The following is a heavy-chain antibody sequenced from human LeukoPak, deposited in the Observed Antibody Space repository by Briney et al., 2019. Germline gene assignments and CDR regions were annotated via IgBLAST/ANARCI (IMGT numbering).Heavy chain of an antibody. CDR1: GFTFSSYS. D-gene: IGHD3-3*01. CDR3: ARRGKVDYDFWSGPSNFDF. V-gene: IGHV3-21*06. J-gene: IGHJ4*02. CDR2: ISSRSSYI. Sequence: PGGSLRLSCAASGFTFSSYSMNWVRQAPGKGLEWVSSISSRSSYIYYADSVKGRFTISRDNAKNSLYLQMNSLRAEDTAVYYCARRGKVDYDFWSGPSNFDFWGQGTLVTVSS.